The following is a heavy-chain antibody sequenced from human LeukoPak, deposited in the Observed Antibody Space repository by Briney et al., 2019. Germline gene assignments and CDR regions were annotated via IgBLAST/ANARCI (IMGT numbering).Heavy chain of an antibody. CDR3: ASDSSGWPYYFDY. CDR2: IYYSGST. J-gene: IGHJ4*02. Sequence: PSETLSLTCTVSGGFISTYYWSWIRQPPGKGLEWIGYIYYSGSTNYNPSLKSRVTISVDTSKNQFSLKLSSVTAADTAVYYCASDSSGWPYYFDYWGQGTLVTVSS. CDR1: GGFISTYY. V-gene: IGHV4-59*01. D-gene: IGHD6-19*01.